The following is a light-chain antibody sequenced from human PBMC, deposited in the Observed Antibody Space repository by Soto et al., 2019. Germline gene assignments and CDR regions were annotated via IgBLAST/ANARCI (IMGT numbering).Light chain of an antibody. Sequence: QSVLTQPASVFGSPGQSITISCTGTSSAVGGYNYVSWYRQHPGRAPKLMIYDVSNRPSGVSNRFSGSKSGNTASLTISGLQAEDEADYYCSSYTRSSTYVFGTGTKVTVL. V-gene: IGLV2-14*01. CDR1: SSAVGGYNY. CDR3: SSYTRSSTYV. CDR2: DVS. J-gene: IGLJ1*01.